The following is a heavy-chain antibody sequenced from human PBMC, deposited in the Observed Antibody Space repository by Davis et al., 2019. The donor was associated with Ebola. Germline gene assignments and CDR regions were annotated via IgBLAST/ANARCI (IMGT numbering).Heavy chain of an antibody. CDR2: ITHSGST. CDR3: ARGRGNGYSGYRRAFDY. J-gene: IGHJ4*02. Sequence: MPSEILSLTCAVYGGSFSGYYWSWIRQPPGKGLEWIEEITHSGSTNYNPSLKSRVTISIDTSKNQFSLRLSSVTAADTAVYSCARGRGNGYSGYRRAFDYWGQGTLVTVSS. CDR1: GGSFSGYY. D-gene: IGHD5-12*01. V-gene: IGHV4-34*01.